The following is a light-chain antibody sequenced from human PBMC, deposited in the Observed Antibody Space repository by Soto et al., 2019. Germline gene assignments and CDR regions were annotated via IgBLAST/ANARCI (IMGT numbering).Light chain of an antibody. CDR1: SSDVGGYNY. Sequence: QSALTQPASVSGSPGQSITISCTGTSSDVGGYNYVSWYQQHPGKAPKLIIYEVTNRPSGVSTRFSGSKSGNTASLTISGLQADDEAHYYCSSYTSSTTRVFGGGTKLTVL. CDR3: SSYTSSTTRV. CDR2: EVT. V-gene: IGLV2-14*01. J-gene: IGLJ3*02.